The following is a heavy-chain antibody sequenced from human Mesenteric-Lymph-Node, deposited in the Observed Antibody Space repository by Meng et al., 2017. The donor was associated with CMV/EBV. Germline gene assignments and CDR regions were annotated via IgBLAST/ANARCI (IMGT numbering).Heavy chain of an antibody. V-gene: IGHV3-7*01. CDR2: IKQDGSEK. Sequence: GGSLKISCAASGFTFSSYWMSWVRQAPGKGLEWVANIKQDGSEKYYVDSVKGRFTISRDNAKNSLYLQMNSLRAEDTAVYYCARGILTGIFDYWGQGTLVTVSS. CDR1: GFTFSSYW. J-gene: IGHJ4*02. D-gene: IGHD3-9*01. CDR3: ARGILTGIFDY.